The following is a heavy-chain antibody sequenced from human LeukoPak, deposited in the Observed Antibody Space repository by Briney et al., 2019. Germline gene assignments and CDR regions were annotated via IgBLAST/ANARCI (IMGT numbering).Heavy chain of an antibody. CDR1: GYTFTSYD. Sequence: ASLKLSCKASGYTFTSYDINWVRHATGQGLEWMGWMNPNSGNTGYAQKFQGRVTMTRNTSISTAYMELSSLRSEDTAVYYCARGQRGFGPYYFDYWGQGTLVTVSS. V-gene: IGHV1-8*01. CDR3: ARGQRGFGPYYFDY. J-gene: IGHJ4*02. CDR2: MNPNSGNT. D-gene: IGHD3-10*01.